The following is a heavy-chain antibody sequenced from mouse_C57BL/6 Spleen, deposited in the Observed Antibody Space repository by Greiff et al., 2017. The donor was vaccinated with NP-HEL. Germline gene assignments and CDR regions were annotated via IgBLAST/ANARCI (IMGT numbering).Heavy chain of an antibody. J-gene: IGHJ1*03. CDR2: IDPSDSET. CDR3: ASGTTVGATDWYFDV. V-gene: IGHV1-52*01. D-gene: IGHD1-1*01. CDR1: GYTFTSYW. Sequence: VQLQQPGAELVRPGSSVKLSCKASGYTFTSYWMHWVKQRPIQGLEWIGNIDPSDSETHYNQKFKDKATLTVDKSSSTAYMQLSSLTSEDSAVYYCASGTTVGATDWYFDVWGTGTTVTASS.